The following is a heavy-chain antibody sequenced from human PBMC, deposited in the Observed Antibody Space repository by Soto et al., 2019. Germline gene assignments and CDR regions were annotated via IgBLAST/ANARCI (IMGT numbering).Heavy chain of an antibody. CDR2: IYHSVST. V-gene: IGHV4-4*02. J-gene: IGHJ4*02. D-gene: IGHD3-3*01. Sequence: SETLSLTCSVSSASISSSNWCSWFRQPPGKGLEWIVEIYHSVSTNYNPSLKSRVTRSVDKSKNQFSLKLSSVNAADTDVYYCERVKLDFWSGYSRKYYFAYWGQGNLVNVSS. CDR1: SASISSSNW. CDR3: ERVKLDFWSGYSRKYYFAY.